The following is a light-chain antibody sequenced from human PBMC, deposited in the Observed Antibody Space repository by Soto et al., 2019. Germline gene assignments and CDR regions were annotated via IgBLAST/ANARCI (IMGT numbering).Light chain of an antibody. CDR3: HQYGSSPAT. V-gene: IGKV3-20*01. J-gene: IGKJ1*01. CDR1: QNVDSNY. CDR2: GAS. Sequence: EIVLTQSPGTLSLSPGEEATLSCRASQNVDSNYLAWYQQKPGQAPRLLIYGASSRATGIPDRFSGSGSGTDFTLTISRLEPEDFAVYYCHQYGSSPATFGQGTKVDIK.